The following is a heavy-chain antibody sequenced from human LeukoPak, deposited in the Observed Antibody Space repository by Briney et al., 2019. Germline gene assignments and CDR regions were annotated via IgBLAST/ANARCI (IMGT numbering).Heavy chain of an antibody. V-gene: IGHV4-59*01. CDR1: GASISSYY. Sequence: SETLSLTCTVSGASISSYYWSWIRQPPGKGLEYIGYIYYSGVTNYNPSLKSRVSMSVDTSKNQFSLRLSPVTAADTAVYYCARVYSGYDFRHFDYWGQGTLVTVSS. D-gene: IGHD5-12*01. J-gene: IGHJ4*02. CDR3: ARVYSGYDFRHFDY. CDR2: IYYSGVT.